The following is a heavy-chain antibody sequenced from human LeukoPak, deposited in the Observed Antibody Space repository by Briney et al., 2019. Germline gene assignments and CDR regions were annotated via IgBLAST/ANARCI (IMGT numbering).Heavy chain of an antibody. J-gene: IGHJ4*02. V-gene: IGHV3-23*01. CDR1: GFTFSTDA. Sequence: GGSLRLSCAASGFTFSTDAMSWVGQAPGKGLEGVSAISGSGGSTYYADSVKGRFTISRDNSRNTLYLQMNSLRAEDTAVYYCEKDYSYDSPLPPYSDYWGQGTLVTVSS. D-gene: IGHD3-16*01. CDR2: ISGSGGST. CDR3: EKDYSYDSPLPPYSDY.